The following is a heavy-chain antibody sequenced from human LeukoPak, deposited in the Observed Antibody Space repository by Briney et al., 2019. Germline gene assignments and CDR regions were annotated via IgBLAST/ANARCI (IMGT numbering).Heavy chain of an antibody. CDR2: ISTYNGNT. CDR3: RSYDYYGFDY. V-gene: IGHV1-18*01. J-gene: IGHJ4*02. CDR1: GYTFTSYG. Sequence: ASVKVSCKASGYTFTSYGISWVRQAPGQGLEWVGWISTYNGNTNYAQKFQGRVTMTTDTSTSTAYMELRSLRSDDTAVYYCRSYDYYGFDYWGQGTLVTVSS. D-gene: IGHD3-10*01.